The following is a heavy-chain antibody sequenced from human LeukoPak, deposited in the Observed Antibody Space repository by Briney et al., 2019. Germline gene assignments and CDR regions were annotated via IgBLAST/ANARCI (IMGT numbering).Heavy chain of an antibody. CDR1: GFTFSDYY. V-gene: IGHV3-7*01. CDR2: IREDGSEK. CDR3: ARGPTNGQAFDY. J-gene: IGHJ4*02. D-gene: IGHD2-8*01. Sequence: GGSLRLSCAASGFTFSDYYMSWLRQAPGKGLEWVASIREDGSEKTSVDSVKGRFTISRDNAKNSLYLQMDSLRAEDTAVYYCARGPTNGQAFDYWGQGTLVSVSS.